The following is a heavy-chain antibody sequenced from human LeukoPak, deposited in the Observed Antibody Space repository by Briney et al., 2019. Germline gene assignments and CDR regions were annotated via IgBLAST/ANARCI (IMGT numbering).Heavy chain of an antibody. Sequence: SETLSLTCTVSGDSISSYYWSWIRQPPGKGLEWIGYIYYSGSTNYNPSLKSRVTMSVDTSKNQFSLKLSSVTAADTAVYYCARSVEGYCRGGSCYSYPYYMDVWGKGTTVTVSS. J-gene: IGHJ6*03. CDR1: GDSISSYY. D-gene: IGHD2-15*01. CDR3: ARSVEGYCRGGSCYSYPYYMDV. V-gene: IGHV4-59*01. CDR2: IYYSGST.